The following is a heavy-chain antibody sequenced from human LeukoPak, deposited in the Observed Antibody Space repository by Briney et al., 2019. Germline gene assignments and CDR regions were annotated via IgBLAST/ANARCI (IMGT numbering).Heavy chain of an antibody. CDR2: ISSSSSYI. Sequence: PGGSLRLSCAASGFTFSSYSMNWVRQAPGKGLEWVSSISSSSSYIYYADSVKGRFTISRDNAKNTLYLQMNSLRAEDTAVYYCARGGQRGAFDIWGQGTMVTVSS. V-gene: IGHV3-21*01. J-gene: IGHJ3*02. CDR1: GFTFSSYS. CDR3: ARGGQRGAFDI.